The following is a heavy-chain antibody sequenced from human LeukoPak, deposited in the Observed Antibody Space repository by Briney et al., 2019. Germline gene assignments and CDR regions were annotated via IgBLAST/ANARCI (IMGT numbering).Heavy chain of an antibody. J-gene: IGHJ4*02. Sequence: PGGSLRLSCAATGFIFSSYGMSWVRQAPGKGLEWVSGISGSGGSTYYADSVKGRFTISRDNSKNTLYLQMSSLRAEDTAAYYCATDSYDSSGYYLYYFDYWGQGTLVTVSS. V-gene: IGHV3-23*01. D-gene: IGHD3-22*01. CDR3: ATDSYDSSGYYLYYFDY. CDR2: ISGSGGST. CDR1: GFIFSSYG.